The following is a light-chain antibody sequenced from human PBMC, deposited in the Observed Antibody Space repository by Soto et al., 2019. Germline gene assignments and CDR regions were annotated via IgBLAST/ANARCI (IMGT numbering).Light chain of an antibody. CDR2: EVN. CDR3: CSSGGSPTYV. V-gene: IGLV2-23*02. J-gene: IGLJ1*01. CDR1: SSNVGSYKL. Sequence: HSVLTQPASVAGSPGQSITISCTGTSSNVGSYKLVSWYHQHPGKAPKLMIFEVNKRPSGVSNRFSGSKSGNTASLTISGLKVEDEADYYCCSSGGSPTYVFGTGTKVTVL.